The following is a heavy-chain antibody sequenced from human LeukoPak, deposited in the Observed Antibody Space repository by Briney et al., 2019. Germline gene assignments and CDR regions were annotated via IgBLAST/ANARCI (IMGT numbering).Heavy chain of an antibody. D-gene: IGHD6-19*01. J-gene: IGHJ4*02. CDR1: GFSFSSYG. CDR3: ARILDSAWGELGY. Sequence: GGSLRLSCAGSGFSFSSYGMHWVRQAPGKGLEWMAFIRSDGSNKYYADSVKGRFTISRDNSKNTLYLPMNSLRAEDTAVYYCARILDSAWGELGYWGQGTLVTVSP. V-gene: IGHV3-30*02. CDR2: IRSDGSNK.